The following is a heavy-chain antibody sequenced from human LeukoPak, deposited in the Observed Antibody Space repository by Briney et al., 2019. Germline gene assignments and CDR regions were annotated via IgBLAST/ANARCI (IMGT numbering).Heavy chain of an antibody. CDR2: INPSGGST. CDR1: GYTFTSYY. J-gene: IGHJ4*02. CDR3: ARGKGTMIVVVYALDY. D-gene: IGHD3-22*01. Sequence: ASVKVSCKASGYTFTSYYMHWVRQAPGQGLEWMGIINPSGGSTSYAQKLQGRVTMTRDTSTSTVYMELSSLRSEDTAVYYCARGKGTMIVVVYALDYWGQGTLVTVSS. V-gene: IGHV1-46*01.